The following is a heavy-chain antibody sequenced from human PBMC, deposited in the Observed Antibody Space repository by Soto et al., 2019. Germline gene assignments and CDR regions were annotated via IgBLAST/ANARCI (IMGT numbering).Heavy chain of an antibody. CDR2: INHSGST. Sequence: QVQLQQWGAGLLKPSETLSLTCAVYGGSFSGYYWSWIRQPPGKGLEWIGEINHSGSTNYNPSLKSLVTISVDTSKNQFSLKLSSVTGADTAVYYCARGATYYYGSGSYYAWFDPWGQGTLVTVSS. V-gene: IGHV4-34*01. D-gene: IGHD3-10*01. CDR1: GGSFSGYY. J-gene: IGHJ5*02. CDR3: ARGATYYYGSGSYYAWFDP.